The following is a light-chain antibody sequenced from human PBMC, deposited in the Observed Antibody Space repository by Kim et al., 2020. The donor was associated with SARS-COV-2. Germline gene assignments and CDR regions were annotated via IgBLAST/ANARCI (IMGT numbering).Light chain of an antibody. CDR1: QSIRSY. CDR3: QPTFSIPYS. V-gene: IGKV1-39*01. J-gene: IGKJ2*03. Sequence: SASVGDRVTITCRASQSIRSYLNWYQQRPGKAPKALIYTASTLHSGVPSRFSGSGSGTDFTFTISSLQPEDCGTYYCQPTFSIPYSFGQGTKL. CDR2: TAS.